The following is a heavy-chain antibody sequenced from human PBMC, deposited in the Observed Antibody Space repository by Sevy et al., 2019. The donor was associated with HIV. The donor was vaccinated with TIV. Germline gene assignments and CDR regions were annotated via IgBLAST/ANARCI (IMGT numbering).Heavy chain of an antibody. J-gene: IGHJ4*02. CDR2: IYYSGST. CDR1: GGSISSYY. CDR3: ASQLSSSSGQAFDY. V-gene: IGHV4-59*08. D-gene: IGHD6-6*01. Sequence: SETLSLTCTVSGGSISSYYWSWIRQPPGKGLEWIGYIYYSGSTNYNPSLKSRVTISVDTSKNQFSLKLSSVTAADMAVYYCASQLSSSSGQAFDYWGQGTLVTVSS.